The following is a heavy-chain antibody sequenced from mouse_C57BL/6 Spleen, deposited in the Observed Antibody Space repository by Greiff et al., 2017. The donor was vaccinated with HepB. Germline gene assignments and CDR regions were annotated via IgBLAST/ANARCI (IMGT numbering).Heavy chain of an antibody. CDR1: GFTFSDYY. Sequence: EVQLVESEGGLVQPGSSMKLSCTASGFTFSDYYMAWVRQVPEKGLEWVANINYDGSSTYYLDSLKSRFIISRDNAKNILYLQMSSLKSEDTATYYCARDRGYSRYFDVWGTVTTVTVSS. CDR3: ARDRGYSRYFDV. D-gene: IGHD2-3*01. J-gene: IGHJ1*03. V-gene: IGHV5-16*01. CDR2: INYDGSST.